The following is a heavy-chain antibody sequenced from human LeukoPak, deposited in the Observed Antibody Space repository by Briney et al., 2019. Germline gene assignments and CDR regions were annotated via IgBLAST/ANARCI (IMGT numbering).Heavy chain of an antibody. D-gene: IGHD5-18*01. CDR1: GGSISSGSYY. V-gene: IGHV4-61*02. J-gene: IGHJ4*02. CDR2: IYTSGST. CDR3: ASGPVGYSYGLAREFYDY. Sequence: SQTLSLTCTVSGGSISSGSYYWSWIRQPAGKGLEWIGRIYTSGSTNYNPSLKSRVTISVDTSKNQFSLKLSSVTAADTAVYYCASGPVGYSYGLAREFYDYWGQGTLVTVSS.